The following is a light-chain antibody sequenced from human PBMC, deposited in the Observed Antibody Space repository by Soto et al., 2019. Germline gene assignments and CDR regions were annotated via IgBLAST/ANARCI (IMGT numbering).Light chain of an antibody. CDR2: GAS. Sequence: EPVLRQAPGTLSLSAGGRATLSCRASQSVASGYLVWYQQKPGQTPTVLIYGASTRAAGIPDRFSGSGSGTDFTLTISRLEPEDFAVYYCQLYESSPTFGQGTKVDIK. CDR1: QSVASGY. J-gene: IGKJ1*01. CDR3: QLYESSPT. V-gene: IGKV3-20*01.